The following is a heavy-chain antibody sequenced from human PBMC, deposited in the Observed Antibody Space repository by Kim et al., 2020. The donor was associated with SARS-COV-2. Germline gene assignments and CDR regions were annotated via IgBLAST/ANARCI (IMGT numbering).Heavy chain of an antibody. J-gene: IGHJ4*02. Sequence: ADSVGGRFTVSRDKCKNALYLQMNGLRGEEAAVYYCAKDRLADSRWGFDHWGQGTLVTVSS. CDR3: AKDRLADSRWGFDH. V-gene: IGHV3-23*01. D-gene: IGHD3-9*01.